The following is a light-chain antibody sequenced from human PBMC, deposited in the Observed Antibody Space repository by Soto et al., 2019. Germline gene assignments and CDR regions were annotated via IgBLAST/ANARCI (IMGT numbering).Light chain of an antibody. J-gene: IGKJ1*01. CDR1: QSISSW. CDR3: QQYNSYWT. V-gene: IGKV1-5*01. CDR2: DAS. Sequence: DIQMTQSPSTLSASVGDRVTINSRASQSISSWLAWYQQKPGKAPKLLIYDASSLESGVPSRFSGSGSGTEFTLTISSLQPDDFATYYCQQYNSYWTFGQGTKVDIK.